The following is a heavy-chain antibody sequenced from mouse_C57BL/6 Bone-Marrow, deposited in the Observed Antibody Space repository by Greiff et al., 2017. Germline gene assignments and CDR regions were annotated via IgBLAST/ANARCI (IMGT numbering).Heavy chain of an antibody. Sequence: VQLQQSGAELVRPGTSVKMSCKASGYTFTNYWIGWAKQRPGHGLEWIGDIYPGGGYTNYNEKFKGKATLTADKSSSTAYMQFSSLTSEDSAIYNCARDDSYWYFDVWGTGTTVTVSS. V-gene: IGHV1-63*01. J-gene: IGHJ1*03. CDR3: ARDDSYWYFDV. CDR2: IYPGGGYT. CDR1: GYTFTNYW. D-gene: IGHD2-4*01.